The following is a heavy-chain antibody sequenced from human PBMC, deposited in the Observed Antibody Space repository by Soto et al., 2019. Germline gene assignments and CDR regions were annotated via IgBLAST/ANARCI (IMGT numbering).Heavy chain of an antibody. D-gene: IGHD3-16*01. CDR2: IYYSGNT. CDR3: ARPGEVGLNLDAFDI. CDR1: GGSISSSTYY. V-gene: IGHV4-39*01. Sequence: PXEALTLTCTVYGGSISSSTYYWGWIRQPPGKGLEWIGSIYYSGNTYYNPSLKSRVTISVDTSKNQFSLTLSSVTAADTAVYYCARPGEVGLNLDAFDIWGQGTMVTVSS. J-gene: IGHJ3*02.